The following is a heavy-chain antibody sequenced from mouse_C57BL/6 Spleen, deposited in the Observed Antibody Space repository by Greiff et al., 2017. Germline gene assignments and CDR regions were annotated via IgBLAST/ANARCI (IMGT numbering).Heavy chain of an antibody. CDR3: ARDYYEGTWFAY. D-gene: IGHD2-4*01. CDR1: GYTFTSYD. J-gene: IGHJ3*01. Sequence: QVQLQQSGPELVKPGASVKLSCKASGYTFTSYDINWVKQRPGQGLEWIGWMYTRDGSTKYHETVKGKATVTVDTSSSTAYLELHSLTSEDSAVYFCARDYYEGTWFAYWGQGTLVTVSA. V-gene: IGHV1-85*01. CDR2: MYTRDGST.